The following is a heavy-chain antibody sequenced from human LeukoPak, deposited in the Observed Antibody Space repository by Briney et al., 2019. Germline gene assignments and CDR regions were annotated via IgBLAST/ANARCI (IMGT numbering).Heavy chain of an antibody. V-gene: IGHV3-23*01. Sequence: GGSLRLSCAASGFTFSSYAMSWVRQAPGKGLEWVSAISGSGGSTYYADSAKGRFTISRDNSKNTLYLQMNSLRAEDTAVYYCANTGDSSGWSDLDYWGQGTLVTVSS. CDR1: GFTFSSYA. CDR2: ISGSGGST. J-gene: IGHJ4*02. D-gene: IGHD6-19*01. CDR3: ANTGDSSGWSDLDY.